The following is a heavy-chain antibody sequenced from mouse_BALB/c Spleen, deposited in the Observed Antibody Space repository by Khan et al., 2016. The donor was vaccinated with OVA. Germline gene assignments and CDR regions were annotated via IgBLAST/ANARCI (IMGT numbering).Heavy chain of an antibody. J-gene: IGHJ2*01. Sequence: VQLKESGPELVKPGASVKIPCKASGYTFTDYNMDWVKQSHGKSLEWIGDITPNNGGTIYNQRFKGKATLTVDKSSSTAYMELRSLKSEDTAVYYWTRGGHGGPFDYWGQGTTLTVSS. CDR1: GYTFTDYN. D-gene: IGHD1-1*02. CDR3: TRGGHGGPFDY. V-gene: IGHV1-18*01. CDR2: ITPNNGGT.